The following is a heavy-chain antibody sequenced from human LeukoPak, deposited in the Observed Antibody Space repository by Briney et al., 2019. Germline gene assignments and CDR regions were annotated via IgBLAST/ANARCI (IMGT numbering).Heavy chain of an antibody. D-gene: IGHD1-26*01. V-gene: IGHV3-33*01. CDR1: GSGMPFSSYG. CDR3: ARAVGPFDY. Sequence: PGGSLRLSCEASGSGMPFSSYGLHWVRQAPGRGLEWVAVIWYDGSNKYYADSMKGRFTISRDNSKNTLYLQMNNLRAEDTGVYYCARAVGPFDYWGQGTLVTVSS. CDR2: IWYDGSNK. J-gene: IGHJ4*02.